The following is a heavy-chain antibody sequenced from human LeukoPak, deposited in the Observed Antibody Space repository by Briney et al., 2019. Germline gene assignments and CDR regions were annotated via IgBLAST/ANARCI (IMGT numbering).Heavy chain of an antibody. CDR2: VHYSGRT. CDR1: VDSMSSYY. CDR3: AGSRPGRKEGAPDLKYFQH. V-gene: IGHV4-59*12. J-gene: IGHJ1*01. Sequence: SETLSLTCTVSVDSMSSYYGSWIPHPPGKGLEWIVYVHYSGRTNHNPSLQSRGTNSVEPSKNQFPLRLRSVAAAATARYYFAGSRPGRKEGAPDLKYFQHWGQGTLVTVSS. D-gene: IGHD1-26*01.